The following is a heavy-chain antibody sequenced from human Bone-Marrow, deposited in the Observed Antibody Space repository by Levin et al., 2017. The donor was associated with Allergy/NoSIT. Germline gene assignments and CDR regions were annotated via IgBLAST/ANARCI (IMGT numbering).Heavy chain of an antibody. V-gene: IGHV3-9*01. CDR2: MSWNTGSL. CDR3: VKAGRRSAYRPGGCYGMDV. J-gene: IGHJ6*02. CDR1: GFSFGDYA. Sequence: GGSLRLSCVASGFSFGDYAMHWVRQTPGKGLEWVSGMSWNTGSLDYADSVKGRFTISRDNTRNTLYLQMNNLEVADTALYYCVKAGRRSAYRPGGCYGMDVWGQGSTVSVS. D-gene: IGHD6-6*01.